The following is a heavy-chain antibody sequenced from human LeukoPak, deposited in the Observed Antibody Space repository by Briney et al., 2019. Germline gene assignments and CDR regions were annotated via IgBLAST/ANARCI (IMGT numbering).Heavy chain of an antibody. D-gene: IGHD1-26*01. J-gene: IGHJ4*02. V-gene: IGHV1-69*04. CDR2: IIPIFGIA. Sequence: SVKVSCKASGGTFSSYAISWVRQAPGQGLEWMGRIIPIFGIANYAQKFQGRVTITADKSTSTAYMELSSLRSEDTAVYYCARVPLSGSYSSGSFDSVRWWGQGTLVTVSS. CDR1: GGTFSSYA. CDR3: ARVPLSGSYSSGSFDSVRW.